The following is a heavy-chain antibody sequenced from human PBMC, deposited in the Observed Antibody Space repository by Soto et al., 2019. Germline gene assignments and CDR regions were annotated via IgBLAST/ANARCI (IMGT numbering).Heavy chain of an antibody. J-gene: IGHJ5*02. CDR3: TRGRIEDIVVVPAPFDP. D-gene: IGHD2-2*01. CDR2: IRSKAYGGTT. V-gene: IGHV3-49*03. Sequence: GGSLRLSCTASGFTFGDYAMSWFRQAPGKGLEWVGFIRSKAYGGTTEYAASVKGRFTISRDDSKSIAYLQMNSLKTEDTAVYYCTRGRIEDIVVVPAPFDPWGQGTLVTVSS. CDR1: GFTFGDYA.